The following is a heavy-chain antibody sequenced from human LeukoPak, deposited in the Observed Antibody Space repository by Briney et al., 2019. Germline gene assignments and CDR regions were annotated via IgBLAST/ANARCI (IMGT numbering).Heavy chain of an antibody. V-gene: IGHV3-7*01. D-gene: IGHD3/OR15-3a*01. CDR2: IKQDGSEK. CDR3: ARVRGSRDYNWFDP. CDR1: GFTFSSYW. J-gene: IGHJ5*02. Sequence: GGSLRLSCAASGFTFSSYWMSWVRQAPGKGREGVANIKQDGSEKYYVDSVKGRFTISRHNAKNSLYLQMNSLRAEDTAVYYCARVRGSRDYNWFDPWGQGTLVTVSS.